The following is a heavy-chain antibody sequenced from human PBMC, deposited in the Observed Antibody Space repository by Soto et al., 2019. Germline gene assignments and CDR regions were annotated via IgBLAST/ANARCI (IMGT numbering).Heavy chain of an antibody. CDR1: GYTFTGYY. CDR3: TTHTVTHADYYYDMDV. V-gene: IGHV1-18*04. CDR2: ISAYNGNT. D-gene: IGHD4-4*01. Sequence: SVKVSCKASGYTFTGYYMHWVRQAPGQGLEWMGWISAYNGNTNYAQKLQGRVTMTTDTSTSTAYMELRSLRSDDTAVYYCTTHTVTHADYYYDMDVWRQGTTVTISS. J-gene: IGHJ6*02.